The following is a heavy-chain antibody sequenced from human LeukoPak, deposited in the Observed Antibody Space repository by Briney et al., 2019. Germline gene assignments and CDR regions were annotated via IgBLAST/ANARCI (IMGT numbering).Heavy chain of an antibody. V-gene: IGHV1-2*02. CDR3: ARAHGYSSSWYLGWFDP. CDR1: GYTFTGYY. J-gene: IGHJ5*02. D-gene: IGHD6-13*01. CDR2: INPNSGGT. Sequence: ASVKVSCKASGYTFTGYYMHWVRQAPGQGLEWMGWINPNSGGTNYAQKSQGRVTMTRDTSISTAYMELSRLRSDDTAVYYCARAHGYSSSWYLGWFDPWGQGTLVTVSS.